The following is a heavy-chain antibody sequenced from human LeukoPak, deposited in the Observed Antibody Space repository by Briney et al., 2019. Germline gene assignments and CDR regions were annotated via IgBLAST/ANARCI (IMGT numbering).Heavy chain of an antibody. D-gene: IGHD2-8*01. V-gene: IGHV1-46*01. CDR1: GYNFISYY. J-gene: IGHJ6*02. CDR3: AREDVVLVDAVRYYYYGMDV. CDR2: INPSGGST. Sequence: ASVKVSCKASGYNFISYYMHWVRHAPGQGLEWMGIINPSGGSTSYAQTFQDRVTITRDTSTSTVYMEMSRLKSEDTAVYDCAREDVVLVDAVRYYYYGMDVWGQGTTVTVSS.